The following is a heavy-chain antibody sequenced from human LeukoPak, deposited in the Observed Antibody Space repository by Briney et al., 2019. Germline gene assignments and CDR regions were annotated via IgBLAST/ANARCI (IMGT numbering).Heavy chain of an antibody. CDR3: ARGGAMIVVVNEYDY. CDR1: GYTFTDYY. Sequence: ASVKISCKVSGYTFTDYYMHWVQQAPGKGLEWMGPVDPEDGETIYAEKFQGRVTITADTSTDTAYMELSSLRSEDTAVYYCARGGAMIVVVNEYDYWGQGTLVTVSS. CDR2: VDPEDGET. D-gene: IGHD3-22*01. V-gene: IGHV1-69-2*01. J-gene: IGHJ4*02.